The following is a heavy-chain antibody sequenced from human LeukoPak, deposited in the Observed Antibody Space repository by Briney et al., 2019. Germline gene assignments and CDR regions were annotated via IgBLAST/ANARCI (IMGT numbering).Heavy chain of an antibody. V-gene: IGHV4-59*08. J-gene: IGHJ4*02. D-gene: IGHD1-14*01. CDR3: ARHRGSNLNRSFDF. Sequence: SETLSLTCNVSGGSIIGYYWSWIRQPPGKGLEWIASIYYSGSTNYNPSLMSRVTVSLDTSKSQFSLKLSSVTAADTAVYYCARHRGSNLNRSFDFWGQGALVTVSS. CDR2: IYYSGST. CDR1: GGSIIGYY.